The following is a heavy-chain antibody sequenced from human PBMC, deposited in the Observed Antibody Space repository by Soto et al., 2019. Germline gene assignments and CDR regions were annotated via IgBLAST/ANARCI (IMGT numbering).Heavy chain of an antibody. J-gene: IGHJ4*02. V-gene: IGHV3-23*01. D-gene: IGHD2-21*01. CDR1: GFTFSNYA. CDR2: IIGAGDDT. CDR3: VKGSATSRPYYFDF. Sequence: EVQLLESGGGLVQPGGSLRLSCAASGFTFSNYAIGWVRQAPGKGLEWVSAIIGAGDDTFHADSVRGRLTISRDNSRNLVFLQMSGLRADDTALYYCVKGSATSRPYYFDFWGQGTLVTVSS.